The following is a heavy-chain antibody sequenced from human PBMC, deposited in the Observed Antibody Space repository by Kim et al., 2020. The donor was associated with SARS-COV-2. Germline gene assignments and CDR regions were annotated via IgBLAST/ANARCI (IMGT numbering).Heavy chain of an antibody. CDR1: GFTFTSYA. Sequence: GGSLRLSCAASGFTFTSYAMSWVRQAPGKGLEWVSGVTSTGVGTYYADSVRGRFTISRDNSKNMLYLQMNSLRAEDTARYYCAKEWIRGVVDFWGQGTL. J-gene: IGHJ4*02. CDR2: VTSTGVGT. D-gene: IGHD3-10*01. V-gene: IGHV3-23*01. CDR3: AKEWIRGVVDF.